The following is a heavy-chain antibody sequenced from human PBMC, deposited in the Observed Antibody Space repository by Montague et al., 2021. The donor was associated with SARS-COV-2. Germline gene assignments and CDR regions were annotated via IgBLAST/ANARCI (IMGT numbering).Heavy chain of an antibody. CDR3: SSSTGGTGWLVL. J-gene: IGHJ4*02. D-gene: IGHD6-19*01. V-gene: IGHV3-21*01. CDR1: GFTTSGYG. CDR2: ISSSRRYI. Sequence: YLRLSCAASGFTTSGYGMNWVRQAPGKGLEWVSSISSSRRYIYYADSVKGRFTISRDDAKNSLYLQMNSLRAEDTAVYYCSSSTGGTGWLVLWGQGTLVTVSS.